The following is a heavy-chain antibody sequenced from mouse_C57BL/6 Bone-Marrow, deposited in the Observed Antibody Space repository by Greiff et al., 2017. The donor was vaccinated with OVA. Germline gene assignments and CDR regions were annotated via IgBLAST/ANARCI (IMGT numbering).Heavy chain of an antibody. J-gene: IGHJ3*01. V-gene: IGHV1-19*01. CDR3: ARRAVVAPFAY. Sequence: EVHLVESGPVLVKPGASVKMSCKASGYTFTDYYMNWVKQSHGKSLEWIGVINPYNGGTSYNQKFKGKATLTVDKSSSTAYMELNSLTSEDSAVYYCARRAVVAPFAYWGQGTLVTVSA. CDR2: INPYNGGT. CDR1: GYTFTDYY. D-gene: IGHD1-1*01.